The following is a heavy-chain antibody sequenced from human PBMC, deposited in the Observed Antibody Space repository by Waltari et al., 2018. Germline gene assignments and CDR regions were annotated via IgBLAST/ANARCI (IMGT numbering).Heavy chain of an antibody. V-gene: IGHV1-69*01. Sequence: QVQLVQSGAEVRMPGSSVKVSCKASGGTFNTYPVNWLRQAPGQGLEWMGGIIPIVYTTIKAQKFQGRVTFTADESTTTAYMELSSLRSDDTAVYYCAKNGEIKLGATNFRDVFDIWGQGTLVNVPS. CDR2: IIPIVYTT. CDR1: GGTFNTYP. J-gene: IGHJ3*02. D-gene: IGHD1-26*01. CDR3: AKNGEIKLGATNFRDVFDI.